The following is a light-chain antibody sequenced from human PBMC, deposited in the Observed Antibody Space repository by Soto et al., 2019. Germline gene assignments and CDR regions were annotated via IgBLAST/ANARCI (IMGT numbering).Light chain of an antibody. V-gene: IGKV3-20*01. CDR1: QNINKNY. CDR2: GAS. Sequence: EDVLTQSPGTLSLSPGERATLSCRSSQNINKNYLAWYQQKPGQAPRLLIYGASSRATGIPDRFSGSGSGTDFTLTISRLEPEDFAVYYCQQHGISHITFGQGTRLEIK. CDR3: QQHGISHIT. J-gene: IGKJ5*01.